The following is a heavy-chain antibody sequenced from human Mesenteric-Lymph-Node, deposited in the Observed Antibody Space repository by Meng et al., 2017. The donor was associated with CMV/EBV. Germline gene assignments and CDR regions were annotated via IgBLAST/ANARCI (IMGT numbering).Heavy chain of an antibody. CDR2: IWYDGSNK. V-gene: IGHV3-33*06. D-gene: IGHD3-22*01. J-gene: IGHJ4*02. Sequence: GESLKISCAASGFTFSSYGMHWVRQAPGKGLEWVAVIWYDGSNKYYADSVKGRFTISRDNSKNTLYLQMNSLRAEDTAVYYCAKSGKRRYYYDSSGYYGVDYWGQGTLVTVSS. CDR1: GFTFSSYG. CDR3: AKSGKRRYYYDSSGYYGVDY.